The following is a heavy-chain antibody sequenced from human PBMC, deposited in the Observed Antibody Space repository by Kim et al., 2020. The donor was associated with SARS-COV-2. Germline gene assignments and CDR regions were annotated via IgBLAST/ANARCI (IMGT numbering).Heavy chain of an antibody. J-gene: IGHJ4*02. CDR3: ARGGHYYVSGKVHY. CDR2: IYYSGST. V-gene: IGHV4-59*01. D-gene: IGHD3-10*01. CDR1: GGSISSYY. Sequence: SETLSLTCTVSGGSISSYYWSWIRQPPGKGLEWIGYIYYSGSTNYNPSLKSRVTISVDTSKNQFSLMLKSVTAADTAVYYCARGGHYYVSGKVHYWGQGTLVTVSS.